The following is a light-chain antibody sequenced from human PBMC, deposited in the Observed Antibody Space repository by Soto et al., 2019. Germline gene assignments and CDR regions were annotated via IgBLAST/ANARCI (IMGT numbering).Light chain of an antibody. J-gene: IGKJ1*01. CDR1: QSVSSSY. V-gene: IGKV3-15*01. CDR3: QQYNNWPPWT. CDR2: AAS. Sequence: EIVLTQSPGTLSLSPGERATLSCRASQSVSSSYLAWYQQKPGQAPRLLIYAASTRATGIPARFSGSGSGTEFTLTISSLQSEDFAVYYCQQYNNWPPWTFGQGTKVDI.